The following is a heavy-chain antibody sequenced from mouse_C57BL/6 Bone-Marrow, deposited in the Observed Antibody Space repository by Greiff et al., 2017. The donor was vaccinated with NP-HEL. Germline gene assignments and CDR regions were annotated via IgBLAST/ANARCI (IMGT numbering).Heavy chain of an antibody. D-gene: IGHD2-1*01. CDR2: IYPRSGNT. Sequence: QVQLQQSGAELARPGASVTLSCKASGYTFTSYGISWVKQRTGQGLEWIGEIYPRSGNTYYNEKFKGKATLTADKSSSTAYMELRSLTSEDSAVYFCARHYGNFGYYYAMDYWGQGTSVTVSS. CDR3: ARHYGNFGYYYAMDY. J-gene: IGHJ4*01. CDR1: GYTFTSYG. V-gene: IGHV1-81*01.